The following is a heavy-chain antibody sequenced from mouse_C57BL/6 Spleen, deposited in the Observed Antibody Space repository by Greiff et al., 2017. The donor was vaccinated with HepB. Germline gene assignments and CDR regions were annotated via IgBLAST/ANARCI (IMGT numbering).Heavy chain of an antibody. Sequence: LQPGAELVKPGASVKMSCKASGYTFTSYWITWVKQRPGQGLEWIGDIYPGSGSTNYNEKFKSKATLTVDTSSSTAYMQLSSLTSEDSAVYYCARYPDGYYDWYFDVWGTGTTVTVSS. CDR2: IYPGSGST. CDR3: ARYPDGYYDWYFDV. D-gene: IGHD2-3*01. CDR1: GYTFTSYW. V-gene: IGHV1-55*01. J-gene: IGHJ1*03.